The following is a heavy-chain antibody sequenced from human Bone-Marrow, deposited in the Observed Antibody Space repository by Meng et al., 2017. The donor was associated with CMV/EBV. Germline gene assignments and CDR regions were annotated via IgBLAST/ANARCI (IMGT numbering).Heavy chain of an antibody. CDR3: ARNRSYSSSWCDY. D-gene: IGHD6-13*01. Sequence: GGSLRLSCAASGFTFNNYWISWVRQSPGKGLEWVANIKQDGSEKYYVDSVKGRFTISRDKAKNSLYLQMKSLRAEDTAVYYCARNRSYSSSWCDYWGQGTLVTVSS. CDR2: IKQDGSEK. J-gene: IGHJ4*02. V-gene: IGHV3-7*01. CDR1: GFTFNNYW.